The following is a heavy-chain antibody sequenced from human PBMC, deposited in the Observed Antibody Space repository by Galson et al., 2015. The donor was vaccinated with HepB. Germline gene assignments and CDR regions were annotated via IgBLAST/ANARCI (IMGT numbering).Heavy chain of an antibody. CDR2: ISGSGGST. Sequence: SLRLSCAASGFIFSTYAMGWVRQAPGKGLEWVSSISGSGGSTYYADSVKGRFTVSRDNSRNTLYLQMNSLRAEDTAMYYCAKAWVIAAGSDYWGQGTLVTVSS. J-gene: IGHJ4*02. CDR3: AKAWVIAAGSDY. D-gene: IGHD2-15*01. CDR1: GFIFSTYA. V-gene: IGHV3-23*01.